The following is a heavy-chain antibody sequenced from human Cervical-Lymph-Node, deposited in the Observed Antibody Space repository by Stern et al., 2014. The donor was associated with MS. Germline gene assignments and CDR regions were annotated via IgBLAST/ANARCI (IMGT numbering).Heavy chain of an antibody. V-gene: IGHV3-23*04. CDR1: GFTFSSYA. Sequence: EVQLVESGGGLVQPGGSLRLSCAASGFTFSSYAMSWVRQAPGKGLAWVSAISGSGGSKNSPESAKGRFTISRDNSKNTLYLQMNSLRAEDTAVYYCAKSTVTSLSDYWGQGTLVTVSS. CDR3: AKSTVTSLSDY. D-gene: IGHD4-17*01. J-gene: IGHJ4*02. CDR2: ISGSGGSK.